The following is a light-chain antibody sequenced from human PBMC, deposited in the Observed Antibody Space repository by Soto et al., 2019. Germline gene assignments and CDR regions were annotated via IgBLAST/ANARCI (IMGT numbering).Light chain of an antibody. Sequence: EIVLTQSPGTLSLSPGERATLSCRASQSVSSSYLAWYQQKPGQAPRHLIYGASSRATAIPDRFSGSGSGTDFTLTISRLEPEDSAVYYCQQYGSSPTFGGGTKVEIK. V-gene: IGKV3-20*01. CDR1: QSVSSSY. CDR2: GAS. J-gene: IGKJ4*01. CDR3: QQYGSSPT.